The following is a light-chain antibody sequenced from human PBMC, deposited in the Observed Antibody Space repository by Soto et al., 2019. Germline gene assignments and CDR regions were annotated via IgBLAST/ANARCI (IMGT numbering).Light chain of an antibody. CDR2: DVS. J-gene: IGLJ1*01. Sequence: SVLTQPRSVSGSHGQSVTISCTGTSSDVGGYNYVSWYQQHPGKAPKLMIYDVSKRPSGVPDRFSGSKSGNTASLTISGLQAEDEADYYCCSYAGSPYVFGTGTKVTV. CDR1: SSDVGGYNY. CDR3: CSYAGSPYV. V-gene: IGLV2-11*01.